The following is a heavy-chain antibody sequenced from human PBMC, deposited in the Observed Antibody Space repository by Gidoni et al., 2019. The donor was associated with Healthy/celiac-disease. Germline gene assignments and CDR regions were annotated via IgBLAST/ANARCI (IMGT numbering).Heavy chain of an antibody. Sequence: QVQLVESGGGVVQPGRSLRLSCAASGFTFSSYGMHWVRQAPGKGLEWVAVISYDGSNKYYADSVKGRFTISRDNSKNTLYLQMNSLRAEDTAVYYCARGTTHDYWGQGTLVTVSS. V-gene: IGHV3-30*03. CDR3: ARGTTHDY. CDR2: ISYDGSNK. J-gene: IGHJ4*02. CDR1: GFTFSSYG.